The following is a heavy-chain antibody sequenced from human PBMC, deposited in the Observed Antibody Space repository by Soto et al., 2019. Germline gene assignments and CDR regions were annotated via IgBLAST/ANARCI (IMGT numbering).Heavy chain of an antibody. Sequence: GGSLRLSCAASGFTFSGFGMHWVRQAPGKGLEWVAIIWYDGSDKYYADSAKGRFTISRDNSKNTLYLQMNSLRAEDTAVYHCAFGNLSYYFDFWGQGTPVTVS. J-gene: IGHJ4*02. CDR2: IWYDGSDK. CDR3: AFGNLSYYFDF. CDR1: GFTFSGFG. D-gene: IGHD3-16*01. V-gene: IGHV3-33*01.